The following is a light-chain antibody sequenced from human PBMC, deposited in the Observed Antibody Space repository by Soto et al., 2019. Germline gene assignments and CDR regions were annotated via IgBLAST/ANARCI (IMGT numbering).Light chain of an antibody. Sequence: QSALTQPASVSGSPGQSITISCTGTNSDVGSYNRVSWYQQPPGTAPKLIIYDVNNRPSGVSYRFSGSKSGNTASLTISGLQAEDEADYYCNSYTTSQTYVCANRNNLT. CDR2: DVN. CDR3: NSYTTSQTYV. CDR1: NSDVGSYNR. V-gene: IGLV2-14*01. J-gene: IGLJ1*01.